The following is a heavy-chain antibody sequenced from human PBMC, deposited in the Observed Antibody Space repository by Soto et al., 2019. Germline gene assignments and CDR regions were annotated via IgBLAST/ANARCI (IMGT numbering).Heavy chain of an antibody. J-gene: IGHJ6*03. CDR2: TNPNSGNT. D-gene: IGHD3-10*01. CDR1: GYTFTSYD. CDR3: ARGVNTMVRGVKGDYMDV. Sequence: ASVKVSCKASGYTFTSYDINWVRQATGQGLEWMGWTNPNSGNTGYAQKFQGRVTMTRNTSISTAYMELSSLRSEDTAVYYCARGVNTMVRGVKGDYMDVWGKGTTVTVSS. V-gene: IGHV1-8*01.